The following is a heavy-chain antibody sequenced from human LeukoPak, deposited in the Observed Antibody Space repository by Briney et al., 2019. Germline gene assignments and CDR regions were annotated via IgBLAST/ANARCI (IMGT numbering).Heavy chain of an antibody. V-gene: IGHV4-59*08. D-gene: IGHD5-24*01. CDR3: ARLWLQTRGIAYFDY. Sequence: PSETLSLTCTVSGGSISSYYWSWIRQSPGKGLEWIGYIYYSGSTNYNPSLKSRVTISVDTSKNQFSLKLSSVTAADTAVYYCARLWLQTRGIAYFDYWGQGTLVTVSS. J-gene: IGHJ4*02. CDR2: IYYSGST. CDR1: GGSISSYY.